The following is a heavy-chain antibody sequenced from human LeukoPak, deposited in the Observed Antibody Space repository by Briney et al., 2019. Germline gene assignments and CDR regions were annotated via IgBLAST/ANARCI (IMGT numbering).Heavy chain of an antibody. CDR1: GYTFTSYD. CDR2: MNPNSGNT. CDR3: ARDGSGSSDY. J-gene: IGHJ4*02. V-gene: IGHV1-8*01. D-gene: IGHD3-10*01. Sequence: ASVKVSCKASGYTFTSYDINWVRQATGQGLEWMGWMNPNSGNTGYAQKFQGRVTMTTDTSTSTAYMELRSLRSDDTAVYYCARDGSGSSDYWGQGTLVTVSS.